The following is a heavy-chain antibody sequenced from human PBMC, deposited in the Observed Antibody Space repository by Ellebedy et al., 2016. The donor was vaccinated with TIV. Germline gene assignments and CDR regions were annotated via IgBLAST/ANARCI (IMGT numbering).Heavy chain of an antibody. J-gene: IGHJ4*02. CDR2: ISGSGGTT. V-gene: IGHV3-23*01. D-gene: IGHD5-24*01. CDR1: GFTFSSYS. Sequence: GESLKISCAASGFTFSSYSMSWVRQAPGKGLEWVSTISGSGGTTYYADSVRGRFTISRDNSKNTLDLQMNSVRAEDTAVYYCAKCQIGYNSREQFHFEYWGQGSLVTVSS. CDR3: AKCQIGYNSREQFHFEY.